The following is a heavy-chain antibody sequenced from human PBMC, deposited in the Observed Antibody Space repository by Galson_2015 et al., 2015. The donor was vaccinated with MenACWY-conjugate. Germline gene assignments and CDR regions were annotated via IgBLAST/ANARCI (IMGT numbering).Heavy chain of an antibody. Sequence: SLRLSCAASGFTFSSYAMSWVRQAPGKGLEWVSGIGGSDGRAFYADSVKGRFTISRDNSKNALFLQMSSLRAEDTAVYYCAKESGGTVGSLNWFDPWGQGTLVTVSS. J-gene: IGHJ5*02. CDR3: AKESGGTVGSLNWFDP. D-gene: IGHD1/OR15-1a*01. CDR1: GFTFSSYA. V-gene: IGHV3-23*01. CDR2: IGGSDGRA.